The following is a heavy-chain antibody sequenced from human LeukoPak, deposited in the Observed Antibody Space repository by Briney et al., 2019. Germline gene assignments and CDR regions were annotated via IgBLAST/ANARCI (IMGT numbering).Heavy chain of an antibody. CDR3: ALDIVATIGQYNWFDP. J-gene: IGHJ5*02. V-gene: IGHV1-69*05. D-gene: IGHD5-12*01. Sequence: ASVKVSCKASGGTFNRYAISWGRQAQGKGGEGVGRIIYICGTENYAKRLQGRDKITTDEYTNRVYIEESSLRSEDTAVYYCALDIVATIGQYNWFDPWGQGTLVTVSS. CDR2: IIYICGTE. CDR1: GGTFNRYA.